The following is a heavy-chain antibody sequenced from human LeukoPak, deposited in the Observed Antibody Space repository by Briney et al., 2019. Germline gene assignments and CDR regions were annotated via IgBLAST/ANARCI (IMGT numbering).Heavy chain of an antibody. D-gene: IGHD6-13*01. CDR3: AKVGKYSSSWFGYFHH. CDR1: GFTFSSYA. J-gene: IGHJ1*01. CDR2: ISGSGDNT. Sequence: GGSLRLSCAASGFTFSSYAMNWVRQAPGKGLEWISSISGSGDNTYYADSVKGRFTISRDNSKNTLYLQMNSLRAEDTAVYYCAKVGKYSSSWFGYFHHWGQGTLVTVSS. V-gene: IGHV3-23*01.